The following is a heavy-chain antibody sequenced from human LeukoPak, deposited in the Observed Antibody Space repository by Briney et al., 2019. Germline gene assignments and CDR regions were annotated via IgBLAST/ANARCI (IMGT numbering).Heavy chain of an antibody. CDR3: ARAYRRITGTTRPHYYYYYMDI. Sequence: ASVKVSCKASGYTFTSYAMNWVRQAPGQGLEWMGGIIPIFGTANYAQKFQGRVTITADKSTSTAYMELSSLRSEDTAVYYCARAYRRITGTTRPHYYYYYMDIWGKGTTVTVSS. D-gene: IGHD1-7*01. V-gene: IGHV1-69*06. J-gene: IGHJ6*03. CDR1: GYTFTSYA. CDR2: IIPIFGTA.